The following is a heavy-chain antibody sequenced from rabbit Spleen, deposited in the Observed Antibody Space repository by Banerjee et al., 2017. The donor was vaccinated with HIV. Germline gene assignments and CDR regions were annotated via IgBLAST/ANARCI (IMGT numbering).Heavy chain of an antibody. J-gene: IGHJ6*01. CDR3: ARGSATMTMVITGYYLSL. CDR1: GFDFSSYG. V-gene: IGHV1S47*01. Sequence: QEQLMESGGGLVQPGGSLKLSCKASGFDFSSYGVSWVRQAPGKGLEWIGYIDPLFGTTYYANWVNGRFTISSHNAQNTLYLQLNSLTAADTATYFCARGSATMTMVITGYYLSLWGQGTLVTVS. CDR2: IDPLFGTT. D-gene: IGHD2-1*01.